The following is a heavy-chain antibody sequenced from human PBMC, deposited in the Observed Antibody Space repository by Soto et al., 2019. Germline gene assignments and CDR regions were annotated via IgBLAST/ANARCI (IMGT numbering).Heavy chain of an antibody. Sequence: GGSLRLSCAASGFTVSTNYMNWVRQAPGKGLEWVSVIYSGGSTYYADSVKGRFTISRDNSKNTLSLQMNSLRAEDTAVYFCARKVGMEFDYWGQGTQVTVSS. CDR1: GFTVSTNY. CDR2: IYSGGST. CDR3: ARKVGMEFDY. V-gene: IGHV3-66*01. D-gene: IGHD2-21*01. J-gene: IGHJ4*02.